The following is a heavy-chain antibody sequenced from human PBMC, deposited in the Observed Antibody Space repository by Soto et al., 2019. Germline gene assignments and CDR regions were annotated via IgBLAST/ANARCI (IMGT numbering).Heavy chain of an antibody. CDR3: ARDWGYCSGGSCAGLDY. D-gene: IGHD2-15*01. CDR1: VGSISSGGYY. J-gene: IGHJ4*02. CDR2: IYYSGST. Sequence: SETLSLTCTVSVGSISSGGYYWSWIRQHPGKGLEWIGYIYYSGSTYYNPSLKSRVTISVDTSKNQFSLKLSSGTAADTAVYYCARDWGYCSGGSCAGLDYWGQGTLVTVSS. V-gene: IGHV4-31*03.